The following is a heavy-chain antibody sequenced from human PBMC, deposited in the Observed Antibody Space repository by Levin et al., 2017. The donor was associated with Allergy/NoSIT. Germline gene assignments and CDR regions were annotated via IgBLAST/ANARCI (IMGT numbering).Heavy chain of an antibody. Sequence: GESLKISCAASGFTFSSYWMSWVRQAPGKGLEWVANIKQDGSEKYYVDSVKGRFTISRDNAKNSLYLQMNSLRAEDTAVYYCARPTVSSSWYWIDYWGQGTLVTVSS. J-gene: IGHJ4*02. CDR2: IKQDGSEK. CDR3: ARPTVSSSWYWIDY. D-gene: IGHD6-13*01. V-gene: IGHV3-7*04. CDR1: GFTFSSYW.